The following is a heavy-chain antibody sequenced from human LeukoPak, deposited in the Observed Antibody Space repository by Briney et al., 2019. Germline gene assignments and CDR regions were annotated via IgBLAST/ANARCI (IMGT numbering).Heavy chain of an antibody. CDR2: ISYDGSNK. D-gene: IGHD3-10*01. J-gene: IGHJ4*02. V-gene: IGHV3-30*18. Sequence: GGSLRLSCAASGFTFSSYGMHWVRQAPGKGLEWVAVISYDGSNKYYADSVQGRFTISRDNSKNTLYLQMNSLRAEDTAVYYCAKDGVPSRWFGRNYFDYWGQGTLVTVSS. CDR3: AKDGVPSRWFGRNYFDY. CDR1: GFTFSSYG.